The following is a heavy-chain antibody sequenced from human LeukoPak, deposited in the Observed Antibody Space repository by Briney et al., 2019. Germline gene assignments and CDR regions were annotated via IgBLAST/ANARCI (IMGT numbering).Heavy chain of an antibody. CDR3: ARHATFGGSNWSEYFQH. D-gene: IGHD6-13*01. V-gene: IGHV4-39*01. J-gene: IGHJ1*01. CDR1: GGSISSSTYY. Sequence: PSETLSLTCTVSGGSISSSTYYWGWIRQPPGKGLEWIGSIYYSGTTHYNPSLKSRVTISVDTSKNQFSLKLSSVTAADTAVYYCARHATFGGSNWSEYFQHSGQGTLVTVSS. CDR2: IYYSGTT.